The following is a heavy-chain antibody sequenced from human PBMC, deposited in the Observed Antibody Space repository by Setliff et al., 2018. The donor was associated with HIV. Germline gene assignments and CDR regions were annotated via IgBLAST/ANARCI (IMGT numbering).Heavy chain of an antibody. CDR3: ARSNYDSSFDY. D-gene: IGHD3-22*01. J-gene: IGHJ4*02. V-gene: IGHV4-34*01. CDR2: INHSVST. CDR1: GGSFSGYY. Sequence: SETLSLTCAVYGGSFSGYYWSWLRQHPAKGLELIGEINHSVSTNSNPSLKSRVNISVDTSKNQFSLKLTSVTAVDTAVYYCARSNYDSSFDYWGQGTLVTVSS.